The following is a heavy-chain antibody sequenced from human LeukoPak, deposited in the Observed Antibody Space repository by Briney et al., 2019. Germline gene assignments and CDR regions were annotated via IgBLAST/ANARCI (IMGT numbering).Heavy chain of an antibody. CDR1: GYTFTSYD. Sequence: ASVKVSCKASGYTFTSYDINWVRQATGQGLEWMGWMNPNSGNTGYAQKFQGRVTMTRNTSISTAYMELSSLRSEDTAVYYCARSGAPAAILVGEFWFDPWGQGTLVTVSS. D-gene: IGHD2-2*02. CDR3: ARSGAPAAILVGEFWFDP. V-gene: IGHV1-8*01. CDR2: MNPNSGNT. J-gene: IGHJ5*02.